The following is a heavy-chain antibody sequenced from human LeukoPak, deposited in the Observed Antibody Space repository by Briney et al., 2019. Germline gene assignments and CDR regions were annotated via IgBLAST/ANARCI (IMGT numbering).Heavy chain of an antibody. CDR3: ARDQGGSGYPNAFDI. CDR2: IYYSGST. V-gene: IGHV4-61*08. D-gene: IGHD5-12*01. CDR1: GGSISNGGYY. Sequence: PSETLSLTCAVSGGSISNGGYYWSWIRQPPGKGLEWIGYIYYSGSTNYNPSLKSRVTISVDTSKNQFSLKLSSVTAADTAVYYCARDQGGSGYPNAFDIWGQGTMVTVSS. J-gene: IGHJ3*02.